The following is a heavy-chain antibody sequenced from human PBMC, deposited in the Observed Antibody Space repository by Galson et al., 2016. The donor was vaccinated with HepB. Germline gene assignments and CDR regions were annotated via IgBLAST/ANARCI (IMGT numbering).Heavy chain of an antibody. CDR1: GFTFSSHG. D-gene: IGHD5/OR15-5a*01. CDR2: IRYDEENK. V-gene: IGHV3-33*01. J-gene: IGHJ6*04. CDR3: ARESLHGGWGYYYYGMDV. Sequence: SLRLSCAASGFTFSSHGMHWVRQAPGKGLEWVALIRYDEENKYYADSVKGRFTISRDDSTNTLNLQMNSLRVEDTAIYYCARESLHGGWGYYYYGMDVWGKGTTVTVSS.